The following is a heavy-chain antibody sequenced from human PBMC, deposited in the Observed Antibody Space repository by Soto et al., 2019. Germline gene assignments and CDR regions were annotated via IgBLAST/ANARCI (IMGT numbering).Heavy chain of an antibody. D-gene: IGHD3-10*01. J-gene: IGHJ4*02. CDR2: IYSNDEK. V-gene: IGHV2-5*01. Sequence: QITLKESGPTLVKPTQTLTLTCTFSGFSLSTTTVGVGWIRQPPGKALEWLALIYSNDEKRYSPSLKSRLTVTKDASKNQVVLTMTDMDSVDTASYGSAHKNVYSHGSYFFDYWGQGTLVTVFS. CDR3: AHKNVYSHGSYFFDY. CDR1: GFSLSTTTVG.